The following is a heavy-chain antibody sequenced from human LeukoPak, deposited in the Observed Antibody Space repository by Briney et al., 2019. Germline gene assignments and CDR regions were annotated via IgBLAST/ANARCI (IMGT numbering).Heavy chain of an antibody. CDR2: KSGSGDRT. Sequence: PGGSLRLSCAASGITASSYAMAWVRQAPGKGLEWVSSKSGSGDRTMYADSVKGRFTISRDNFKNTLSLQMNSLRAEDTALYHCAKDPNGDYIGAFDMWGQGTMVTVSS. CDR1: GITASSYA. V-gene: IGHV3-23*01. J-gene: IGHJ3*02. D-gene: IGHD4-17*01. CDR3: AKDPNGDYIGAFDM.